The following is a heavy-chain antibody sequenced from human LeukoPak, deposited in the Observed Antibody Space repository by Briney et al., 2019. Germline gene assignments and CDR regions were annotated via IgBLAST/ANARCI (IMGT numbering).Heavy chain of an antibody. D-gene: IGHD3-22*01. CDR1: GFTFSSYS. CDR2: ISSSSSYI. CDR3: AKESLGSSGYYRDY. J-gene: IGHJ4*02. V-gene: IGHV3-21*01. Sequence: PGGSLRLSCAASGFTFSSYSMNWVRQAPGKGLEWVSSISSSSSYIYYADSVKGRFTISRDNAKNSLYLQMNSLRAEDTAVYYCAKESLGSSGYYRDYWGQGTLVTVSS.